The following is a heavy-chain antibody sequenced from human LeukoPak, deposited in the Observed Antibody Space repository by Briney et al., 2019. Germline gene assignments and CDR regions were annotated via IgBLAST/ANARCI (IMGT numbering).Heavy chain of an antibody. CDR3: AGEHYMVRAFDY. J-gene: IGHJ4*02. V-gene: IGHV3-7*01. Sequence: PGGSLRLSCAASGFTFSSYCMSWVRQAPGKGLEWVGNIKQDGSEKYYVDSVRGRFTISRDNAKNLLYLQMNSLRAEDAAVYYCAGEHYMVRAFDYWGQGTLVTVSS. D-gene: IGHD3-10*01. CDR2: IKQDGSEK. CDR1: GFTFSSYC.